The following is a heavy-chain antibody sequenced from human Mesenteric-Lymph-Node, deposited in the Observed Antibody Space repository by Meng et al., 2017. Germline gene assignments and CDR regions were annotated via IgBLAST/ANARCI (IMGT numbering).Heavy chain of an antibody. CDR3: ARGGATPMIIKY. CDR1: GWSLSGYY. CDR2: VYHNGVT. Sequence: QVQLKQWGAEVLKPSETLSLTFAVDGWSLSGYYWSWIRQPPGKGLEWMGEVYHNGVTKYSPSLRSRVVISIDTSKNQFSLNLRSVSAADTAMYYCARGGATPMIIKYWGPGTLVTVSS. V-gene: IGHV4-34*02. D-gene: IGHD3-10*01. J-gene: IGHJ4*02.